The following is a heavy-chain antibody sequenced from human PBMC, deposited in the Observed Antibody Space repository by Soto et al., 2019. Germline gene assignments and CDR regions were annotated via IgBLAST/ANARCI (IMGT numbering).Heavy chain of an antibody. J-gene: IGHJ4*02. CDR3: ARDREPAPFDY. CDR2: ISYDGSNK. D-gene: IGHD1-1*01. Sequence: QVQLVESGGGVVQPGRSLRLSCAASGFTFSSYAMHWVRQAPGKGLEWVAVISYDGSNKYYADSVKGRFTISRDNSKNTLYLQMNSLRAEVTAVYYCARDREPAPFDYWGQGTLVTVSS. V-gene: IGHV3-30-3*01. CDR1: GFTFSSYA.